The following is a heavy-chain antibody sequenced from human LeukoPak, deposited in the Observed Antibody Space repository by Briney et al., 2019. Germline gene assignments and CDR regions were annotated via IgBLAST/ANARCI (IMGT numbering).Heavy chain of an antibody. CDR3: ARDRYYDSSGLPGGYFDY. Sequence: SVKVSCKASGGTFSSYAISWVRQAPGQGLEWMGRIIPILGIANYAQKFQGRVTITADKSTSTAHMELSSLRSEDTAVYYCARDRYYDSSGLPGGYFDYWGQGTLVTVSS. D-gene: IGHD3-22*01. J-gene: IGHJ4*02. V-gene: IGHV1-69*04. CDR2: IIPILGIA. CDR1: GGTFSSYA.